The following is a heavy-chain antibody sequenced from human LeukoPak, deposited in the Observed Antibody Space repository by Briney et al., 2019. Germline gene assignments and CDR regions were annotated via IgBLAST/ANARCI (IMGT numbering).Heavy chain of an antibody. J-gene: IGHJ4*02. Sequence: GGSLRLSCTASGFTFSSYTMSWVRQAPGKGLRWLSTITTGGPNTYYADSVKGRFTVSRDDSKDTLYLQMNSLRAEDTAVYYCAKDGGLWVSAHWGDSWGRGTLVTVSS. V-gene: IGHV3-23*01. CDR1: GFTFSSYT. CDR2: ITTGGPNT. D-gene: IGHD7-27*01. CDR3: AKDGGLWVSAHWGDS.